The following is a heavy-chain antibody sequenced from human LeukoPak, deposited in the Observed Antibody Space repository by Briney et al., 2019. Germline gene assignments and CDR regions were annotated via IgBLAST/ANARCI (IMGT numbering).Heavy chain of an antibody. D-gene: IGHD1-1*01. J-gene: IGHJ4*02. V-gene: IGHV1-69*04. Sequence: SVKVSCKASGGTFSSYAIGWVRQAPGQGLEWMGRIIPILGIANYAQKFQGRATITADKSTSTAYMELSSLRSEDTAVYYCTSSTRTERIDYWGQGTLVTVSS. CDR3: TSSTRTERIDY. CDR1: GGTFSSYA. CDR2: IIPILGIA.